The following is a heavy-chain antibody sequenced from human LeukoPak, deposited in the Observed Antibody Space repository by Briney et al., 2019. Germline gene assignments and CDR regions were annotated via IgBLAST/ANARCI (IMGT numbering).Heavy chain of an antibody. Sequence: SETLSLTCSVSGDSISTSSYYWGWIRQPPGKGLQWIGTIYYSGSTYYNPSLTSRVTISVDTSKNQFSLKLSSVTAADTAVYYCARHKDYYYSYMDVWGKGTTVTVSS. CDR2: IYYSGST. CDR1: GDSISTSSYY. CDR3: ARHKDYYYSYMDV. J-gene: IGHJ6*03. V-gene: IGHV4-39*01.